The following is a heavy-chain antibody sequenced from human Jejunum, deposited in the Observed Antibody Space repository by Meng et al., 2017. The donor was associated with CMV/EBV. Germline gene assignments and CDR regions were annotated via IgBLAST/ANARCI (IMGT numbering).Heavy chain of an antibody. D-gene: IGHD6-19*01. Sequence: GQLAQSGAEVKKPGASVKVSCKASGYTFTGYYMHWVRQAPGQGLEWMGRINPNSGGTNYAQKFQGRVTMTRDTSISTAYMELSRLRSDDTAVYYCAHQAVAGTRGWFDPWGQGTLVTVSS. V-gene: IGHV1-2*06. CDR2: INPNSGGT. CDR1: GYTFTGYY. J-gene: IGHJ5*02. CDR3: AHQAVAGTRGWFDP.